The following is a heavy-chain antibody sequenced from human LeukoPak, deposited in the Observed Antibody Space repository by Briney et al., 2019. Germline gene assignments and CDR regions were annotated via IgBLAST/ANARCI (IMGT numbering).Heavy chain of an antibody. CDR1: GGSISGSY. CDR2: VYYRGNT. V-gene: IGHV4-59*12. CDR3: ARDSDSLVPAAIGGG. J-gene: IGHJ4*02. Sequence: TSETLSLTFTVSGGSISGSYWSWIRQPPGKGLEWIGYVYYRGNTNYNPSLKSRVTISVDMSKNQFSLKLSSVTAADTAVYYCARDSDSLVPAAIGGGWGQGTLVTVSS. D-gene: IGHD2-2*02.